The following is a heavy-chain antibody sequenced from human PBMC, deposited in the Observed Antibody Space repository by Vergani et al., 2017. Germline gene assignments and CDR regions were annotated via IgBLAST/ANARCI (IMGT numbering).Heavy chain of an antibody. CDR2: IYYSGST. CDR3: ASSATLDYYYYYMDV. J-gene: IGHJ6*03. Sequence: QVQLQESGPGLVKPSETLSLTCTVSGGSISSHYWRWIRQPPGKGLEWIGYIYYSGSTYYNPSLKSRVTISVDTSKNQFSLKLSSVTAADTAVYYCASSATLDYYYYYMDVWGKGTTVTVSS. CDR1: GGSISSHY. V-gene: IGHV4-59*08.